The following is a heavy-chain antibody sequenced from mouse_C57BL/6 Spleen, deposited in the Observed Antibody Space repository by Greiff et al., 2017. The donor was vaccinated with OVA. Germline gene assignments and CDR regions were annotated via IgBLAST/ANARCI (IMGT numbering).Heavy chain of an antibody. J-gene: IGHJ2*01. CDR2: IDPSDSYT. CDR3: ARDYGGYYFDY. D-gene: IGHD1-1*01. CDR1: GYTFTSYW. Sequence: VQLQQPGAELVRPGTSVKLSCKASGYTFTSYWMHWVKQRPGQGLEWIGVIDPSDSYTNYNQKFKGKATLTVDTSSSTAYMQLSSLTSEDSAVYYCARDYGGYYFDYWGQGTTLTVSS. V-gene: IGHV1-59*01.